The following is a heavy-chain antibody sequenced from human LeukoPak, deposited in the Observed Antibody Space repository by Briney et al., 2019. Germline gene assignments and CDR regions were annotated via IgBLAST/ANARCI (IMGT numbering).Heavy chain of an antibody. CDR2: IYYSGST. CDR3: ARDWGQWPLFDP. D-gene: IGHD6-19*01. CDR1: GGSISSSSYY. V-gene: IGHV4-61*01. J-gene: IGHJ5*02. Sequence: SETLSLTCTVSGGSISSSSYYWSWIRQPPGKGLEWIGYIYYSGSTNYNPSLKSRVTISVDTSKNQFSLKLSSVTAADTAVYYCARDWGQWPLFDPWGQGTLVTVSS.